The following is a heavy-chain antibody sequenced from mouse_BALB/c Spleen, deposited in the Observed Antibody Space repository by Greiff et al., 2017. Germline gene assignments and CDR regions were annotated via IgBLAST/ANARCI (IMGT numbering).Heavy chain of an antibody. D-gene: IGHD1-1*01. J-gene: IGHJ1*01. CDR1: GYSITSDYA. V-gene: IGHV3-2*02. CDR2: ISYSGST. CDR3: ARKATVLYWYFDV. Sequence: VQLKESGPGLVKPSQSLSLTCTVTGYSITSDYAWNWIRQFPGNKLEWMGYISYSGSTSYNPSLKSRISITRDTSKNQFFLQLNSVTTEDTATYYCARKATVLYWYFDVWGAGTTVTVSS.